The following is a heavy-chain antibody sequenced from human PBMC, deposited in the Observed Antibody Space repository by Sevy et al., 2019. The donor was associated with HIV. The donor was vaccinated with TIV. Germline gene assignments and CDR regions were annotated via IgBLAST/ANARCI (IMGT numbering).Heavy chain of an antibody. CDR2: IFSSGST. Sequence: GGSLRLSCAISGFTVNDKYIIWVRQAPGKGLEWVSVIFSSGSTYYADSAKGRFTISRDNSKNTVDLQMNSVRAEDTAVYYCVSLFLSYRSGWSYFDYWGQGPLVTVSS. V-gene: IGHV3-66*02. J-gene: IGHJ4*02. CDR1: GFTVNDKY. CDR3: VSLFLSYRSGWSYFDY. D-gene: IGHD6-19*01.